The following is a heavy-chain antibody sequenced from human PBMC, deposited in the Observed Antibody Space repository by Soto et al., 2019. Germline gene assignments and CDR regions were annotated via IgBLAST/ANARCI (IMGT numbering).Heavy chain of an antibody. V-gene: IGHV4-4*07. CDR2: IYSSGST. J-gene: IGHJ5*02. D-gene: IGHD3-3*01. Sequence: PSETLSLTCTFTVVAISGYYWTCIRQSDGEGLEWIGRIYSSGSTNYNPSLKSRVTISSDTSMNYFSLRLSSVTAADTAVYYCARGKRFSDWFDPWGQGTLVNVSS. CDR1: VVAISGYY. CDR3: ARGKRFSDWFDP.